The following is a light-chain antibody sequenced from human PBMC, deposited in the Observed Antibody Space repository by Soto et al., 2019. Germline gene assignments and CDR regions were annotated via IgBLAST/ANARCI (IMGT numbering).Light chain of an antibody. CDR3: QQYGSSGT. J-gene: IGKJ1*01. Sequence: EIVLTQSPGTLSLSPGERATLSCRASHSASSSLAWYQQKPGQAPRLLIYGASSRATGLPDRFSGGGSGTDFTLTISRLEPEDFAVYYCQQYGSSGTFGQGTKVDIK. CDR2: GAS. V-gene: IGKV3-20*01. CDR1: HSASSS.